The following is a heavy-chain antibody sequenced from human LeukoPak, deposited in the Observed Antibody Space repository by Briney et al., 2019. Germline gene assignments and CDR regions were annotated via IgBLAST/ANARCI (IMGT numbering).Heavy chain of an antibody. CDR1: VGTFSSYA. CDR3: ARDRIVVVVSYYYYGMDV. J-gene: IGHJ6*02. Sequence: SVKVSCKASVGTFSSYAISWVRQAPGQGLEWMGRIIPILGIANYAQKFQGRVTITADKSTSTAYMELSSLRSEDTAVYYCARDRIVVVVSYYYYGMDVWGQGTTVTVSS. CDR2: IIPILGIA. V-gene: IGHV1-69*04. D-gene: IGHD2-2*01.